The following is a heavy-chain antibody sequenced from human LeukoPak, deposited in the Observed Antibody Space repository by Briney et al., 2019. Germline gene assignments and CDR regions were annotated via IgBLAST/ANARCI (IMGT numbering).Heavy chain of an antibody. CDR3: ASGGYTSSWYVVDY. J-gene: IGHJ4*02. V-gene: IGHV3-66*01. CDR1: GLTVSSDY. Sequence: GGSLRLSCAASGLTVSSDYMSWVRQAPGKGLEWVSVIYSGGGTYYADSVRGRFTISRDNSKNTLYLQLNSLRAEDTAVYYCASGGYTSSWYVVDYWGQGTLVTVSS. D-gene: IGHD6-13*01. CDR2: IYSGGGT.